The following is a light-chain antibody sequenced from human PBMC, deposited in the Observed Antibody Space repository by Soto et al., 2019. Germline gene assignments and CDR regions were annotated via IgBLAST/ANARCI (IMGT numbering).Light chain of an antibody. V-gene: IGLV2-14*03. CDR2: DVS. Sequence: SSLTQPSSLSGSPGQSITISCPGKSSDFGGYNYVSWYQQHPGKAPKLMIYDVSDRPSGVSNRFSASKSGNTASLTISGLQAEDEADYYCCSYTSSSTPWVFGTGTKVTVL. CDR3: CSYTSSSTPWV. CDR1: SSDFGGYNY. J-gene: IGLJ1*01.